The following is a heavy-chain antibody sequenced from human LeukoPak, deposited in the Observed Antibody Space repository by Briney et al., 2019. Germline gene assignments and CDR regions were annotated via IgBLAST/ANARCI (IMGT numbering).Heavy chain of an antibody. D-gene: IGHD3-10*01. J-gene: IGHJ3*02. CDR1: GFTFIEYT. CDR2: IYVGGRTT. CDR3: ARDKHYAFDM. Sequence: GGSLRLSCVVSGFTFIEYTMNWVRQAPGKGLDWISYIYVGGRTTWYADSVKGRFTISTDSAKNSLFLQMDSLRAEDTAVYYCARDKHYAFDMWGQGTVVTVSS. V-gene: IGHV3-48*01.